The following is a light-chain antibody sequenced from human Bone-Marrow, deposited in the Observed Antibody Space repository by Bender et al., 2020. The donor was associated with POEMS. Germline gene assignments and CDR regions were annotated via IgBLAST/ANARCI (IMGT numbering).Light chain of an antibody. V-gene: IGLV2-8*01. Sequence: QSALTQPPSASGSPGQSVTISCTGTTNDVGDYNYVSWYQHHPGKAPKLMIFEVSKRPSGVPDRFSGSKSGNTASLTVSGLQAEDEADYYCSSYTGSNNHVVFGGGTKLTVL. CDR1: TNDVGDYNY. J-gene: IGLJ2*01. CDR3: SSYTGSNNHVV. CDR2: EVS.